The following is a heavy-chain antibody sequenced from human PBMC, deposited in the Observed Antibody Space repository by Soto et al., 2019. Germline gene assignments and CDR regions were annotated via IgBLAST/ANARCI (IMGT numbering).Heavy chain of an antibody. J-gene: IGHJ5*02. V-gene: IGHV5-51*03. CDR3: ARKDKSGYFNWFDP. D-gene: IGHD3-22*01. Sequence: PGESLKISCRTSGYRFTSYLIAWVGQMPGKGLEWMGIIFPSDSDTRYSPSFQGQVTISADRSTSTVFLQWASLKASDTAVYFCARKDKSGYFNWFDPWGQGTLVTVSS. CDR1: GYRFTSYL. CDR2: IFPSDSDT.